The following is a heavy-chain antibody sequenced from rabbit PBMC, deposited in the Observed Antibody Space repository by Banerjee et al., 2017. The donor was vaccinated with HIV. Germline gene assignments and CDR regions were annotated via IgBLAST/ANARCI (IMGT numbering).Heavy chain of an antibody. Sequence: QSLEESGGDLVKPGASLTLTCTASGFSFSSSYYMCWVRQAPGKGLEWIACIDAADSDPTYYASWAKGRFTISKTSSTTVTLQMTSLTAADTATYFCARENDGYGASNLWGPGTLVTVS. J-gene: IGHJ4*01. CDR1: GFSFSSSYY. CDR3: ARENDGYGASNL. CDR2: IDAADSDPT. D-gene: IGHD2-1*01. V-gene: IGHV1S40*01.